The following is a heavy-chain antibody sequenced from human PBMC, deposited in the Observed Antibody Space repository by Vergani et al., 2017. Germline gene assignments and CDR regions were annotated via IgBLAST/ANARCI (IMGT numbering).Heavy chain of an antibody. Sequence: EVQLVESGGGLVKPGGSLRLSCAASGFTFSDHYMSWVRQAPGKGLEWISYMSSGDSIYYADSVKGRFTVSRDNTKNTLYLQMNSLRAEDTAVYYCARDLGYCSSTSCYHWFDPWGQGTLVTVSS. CDR1: GFTFSDHY. CDR3: ARDLGYCSSTSCYHWFDP. V-gene: IGHV3-69-1*01. D-gene: IGHD2-2*01. CDR2: MSSGDSI. J-gene: IGHJ5*02.